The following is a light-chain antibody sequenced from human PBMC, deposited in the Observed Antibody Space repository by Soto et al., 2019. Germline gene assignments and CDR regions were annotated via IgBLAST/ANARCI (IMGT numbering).Light chain of an antibody. CDR1: SSDVGNYNL. V-gene: IGLV2-23*02. J-gene: IGLJ1*01. CDR3: YSYAGSYIYYV. CDR2: EVN. Sequence: QSASVSGSPGQSIAISCTGTSSDVGNYNLVSWYQQHPGKAPRLMIFEVNKRPSGVSDRFSGSKSGNTASLTISGLQADDEADYYCYSYAGSYIYYVFGAGTKLTVL.